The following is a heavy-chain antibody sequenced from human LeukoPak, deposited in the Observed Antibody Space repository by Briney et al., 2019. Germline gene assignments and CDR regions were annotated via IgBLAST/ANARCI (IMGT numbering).Heavy chain of an antibody. Sequence: PETLSLTCTVSGGSISSYYWSWIRQPPGKGLEWIGYIYYSGSTNYNPSLKSRVTISVDTSKNQFSLKLSSVTAADTAVYYCARTPADWYSSSHFDYWGQGTLVTVSS. V-gene: IGHV4-59*01. D-gene: IGHD6-13*01. CDR1: GGSISSYY. CDR2: IYYSGST. CDR3: ARTPADWYSSSHFDY. J-gene: IGHJ4*02.